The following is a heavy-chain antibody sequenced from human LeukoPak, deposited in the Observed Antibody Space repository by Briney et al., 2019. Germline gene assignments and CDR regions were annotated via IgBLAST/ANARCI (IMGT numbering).Heavy chain of an antibody. V-gene: IGHV4-59*08. J-gene: IGHJ4*02. CDR2: IYYSGST. CDR3: ARHPYSSSWASFDY. D-gene: IGHD6-13*01. CDR1: GGSISSYY. Sequence: MTSETLSLTCTVSGGSISSYYWSWIRQPPGKGLEWIGYIYYSGSTNYNPSLKSRVTISVDTSKNQFSLKLSSVTAADTAVYYCARHPYSSSWASFDYWGQGTLVTVSS.